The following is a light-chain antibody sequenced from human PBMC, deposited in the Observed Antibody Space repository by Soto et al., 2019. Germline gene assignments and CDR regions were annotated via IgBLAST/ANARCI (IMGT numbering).Light chain of an antibody. Sequence: DIVMTQSPLSLPVTPGEPASIACRSSQSLLHSNGYNYLDWYLQKPGQSPQLLIYLGSNRASGVPDRLSRSGSGTDFTLKISRLEADYVGFYYCMQPRQWCPLAQGPNVELK. CDR2: LGS. CDR1: QSLLHSNGYNY. V-gene: IGKV2-28*01. CDR3: MQPRQWCP. J-gene: IGKJ1*01.